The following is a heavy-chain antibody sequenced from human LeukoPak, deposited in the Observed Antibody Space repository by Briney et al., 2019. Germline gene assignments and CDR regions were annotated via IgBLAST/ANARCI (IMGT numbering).Heavy chain of an antibody. D-gene: IGHD3-10*01. CDR3: ARPRAYGSGSYYY. Sequence: SETLSLTCTVSGDSISSSSYYWGWIRQPPGKGLEWIGEINHSGSTNYNPSLKSRVTISVDTSKNQFSLKLSSVTAADTAVYYCARPRAYGSGSYYYWGQGTLVTVSS. CDR1: GDSISSSSYY. J-gene: IGHJ4*02. CDR2: INHSGST. V-gene: IGHV4-39*07.